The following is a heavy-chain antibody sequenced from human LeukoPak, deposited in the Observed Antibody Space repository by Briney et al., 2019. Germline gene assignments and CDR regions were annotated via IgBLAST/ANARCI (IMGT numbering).Heavy chain of an antibody. CDR2: INHSGST. Sequence: PSETLSLTCAVYGGSFSGYYWSWIRQPPGKGPEWIGEINHSGSTNYNPSLKSRVTISVDTSKNQFSLKLSSVTAADTAVYYCARVPYCSGGSCYPTYYYYYMDVWGKGTTVTVSS. CDR1: GGSFSGYY. V-gene: IGHV4-34*01. D-gene: IGHD2-15*01. J-gene: IGHJ6*03. CDR3: ARVPYCSGGSCYPTYYYYYMDV.